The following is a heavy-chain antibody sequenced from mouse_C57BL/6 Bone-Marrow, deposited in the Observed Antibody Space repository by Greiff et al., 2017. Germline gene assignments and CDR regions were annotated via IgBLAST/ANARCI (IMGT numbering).Heavy chain of an antibody. D-gene: IGHD1-1*01. Sequence: EVKLVESVAELVRPGASVKLSCTASGFNIKNTYMHWVKQRPEQGLEWIGRIDPANGNTIYAPKFQGKATITADTSSNTAYLQLSSLTSEDTAIYYCASDYYGSSRSDVWGTGTTVTVSS. V-gene: IGHV14-3*01. CDR2: IDPANGNT. J-gene: IGHJ1*03. CDR1: GFNIKNTY. CDR3: ASDYYGSSRSDV.